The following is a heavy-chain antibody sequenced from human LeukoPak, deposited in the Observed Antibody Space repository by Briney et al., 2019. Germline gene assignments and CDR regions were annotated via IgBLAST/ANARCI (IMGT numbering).Heavy chain of an antibody. D-gene: IGHD3-22*01. V-gene: IGHV3-21*01. J-gene: IGHJ3*02. CDR3: ARVEPVLRAYYYDSSGYYSHDAFDI. CDR2: ISSSSSYI. Sequence: GGSLRLSCAASGFTFSSYSMNWVRQAPGKGLEWVSSISSSSSYIYYADSVKGRFTISRDNAKNSLYLQMNSLRAEDTAVYYCARVEPVLRAYYYDSSGYYSHDAFDIWGQGTMVTVSS. CDR1: GFTFSSYS.